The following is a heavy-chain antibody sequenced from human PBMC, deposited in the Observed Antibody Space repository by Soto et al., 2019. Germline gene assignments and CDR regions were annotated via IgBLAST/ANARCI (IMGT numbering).Heavy chain of an antibody. D-gene: IGHD6-19*01. J-gene: IGHJ5*02. CDR3: ARDRSSGWYRPDWFDP. V-gene: IGHV3-21*01. Sequence: GGSLRLSCAASGFTFSSYSMNWVRQAPGKGLEWVSSISSSSSYIYYADSVKGRFTISRDNAKDSLYLQMNSLRAEDTAVYYCARDRSSGWYRPDWFDPWGQGTLVTVSS. CDR1: GFTFSSYS. CDR2: ISSSSSYI.